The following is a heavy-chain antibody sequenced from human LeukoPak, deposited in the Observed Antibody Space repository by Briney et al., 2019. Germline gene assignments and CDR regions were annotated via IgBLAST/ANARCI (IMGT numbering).Heavy chain of an antibody. D-gene: IGHD3-10*01. CDR1: GSTVNNNY. J-gene: IGHJ4*02. CDR3: ARAFTFYYGSGTYPIFDY. V-gene: IGHV3-53*01. Sequence: GGSLRLSCAASGSTVNNNYMTWVRQTPGKGLEWVSLIFSDGNTYYVDSVRGRFTISRDDSKNTLYLQMNSLRAEDTALYFCARAFTFYYGSGTYPIFDYWGQGTLVTVSS. CDR2: IFSDGNT.